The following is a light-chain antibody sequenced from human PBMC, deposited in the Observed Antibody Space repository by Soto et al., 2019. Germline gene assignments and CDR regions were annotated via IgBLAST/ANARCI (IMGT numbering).Light chain of an antibody. CDR3: LQEYNYPWT. Sequence: EKVMTQSPATLSLSPGESPNFSCRASQSVSSRYLAWYQQNPGQAPRLFIYGASSRATGIPDRFSGSGSGTDVTINISCLKPEDCETDDCLQEYNYPWTFGQGTKVDIK. V-gene: IGKV3-20*01. J-gene: IGKJ1*01. CDR2: GAS. CDR1: QSVSSRY.